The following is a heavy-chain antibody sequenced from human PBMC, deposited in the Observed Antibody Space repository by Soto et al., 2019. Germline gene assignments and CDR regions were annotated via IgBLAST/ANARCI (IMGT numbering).Heavy chain of an antibody. CDR1: GYSFTSYW. CDR3: ARHAIFGGEAYYYYYMDV. V-gene: IGHV5-51*01. CDR2: IYPGDSDT. D-gene: IGHD3-3*01. Sequence: GESLKISCKGSGYSFTSYWIGWVRQMPGKGLEWMGIIYPGDSDTRYSPSFQGQVTISADKSISTAYLQWSSLKASDTAMYYCARHAIFGGEAYYYYYMDVWGKGTTVTVSS. J-gene: IGHJ6*03.